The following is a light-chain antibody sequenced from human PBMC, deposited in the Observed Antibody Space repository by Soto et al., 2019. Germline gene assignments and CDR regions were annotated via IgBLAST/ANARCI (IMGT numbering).Light chain of an antibody. CDR2: GAS. J-gene: IGKJ4*01. V-gene: IGKV3-20*01. Sequence: EIVLTQSPGTLSLSPGERAPLSCRASQSVSSSYLAWYQHKPGQAPRLLIYGASSRANGIPDRFSGSGFGTDYTLTISRLEPEDFAVYYWQQYDTSPLTFVGGTQVEIK. CDR3: QQYDTSPLT. CDR1: QSVSSSY.